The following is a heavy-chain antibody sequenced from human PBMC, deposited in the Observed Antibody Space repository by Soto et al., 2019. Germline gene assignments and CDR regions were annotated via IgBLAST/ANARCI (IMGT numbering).Heavy chain of an antibody. CDR3: AKDSGSWSSNYYYVMDV. D-gene: IGHD6-13*01. J-gene: IGHJ6*02. Sequence: GSLRLSCAASGFTFSSYAMSWVRQAPGKGLEWVSAISGSGGSTYYADSVKGRFTISRDNSKNTLYLQMNSLRAEDTAVYYCAKDSGSWSSNYYYVMDVWGQGTTVIVSS. CDR2: ISGSGGST. V-gene: IGHV3-23*01. CDR1: GFTFSSYA.